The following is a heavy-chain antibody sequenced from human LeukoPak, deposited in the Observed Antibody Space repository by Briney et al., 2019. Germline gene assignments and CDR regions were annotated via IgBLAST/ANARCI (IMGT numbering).Heavy chain of an antibody. Sequence: ASVKVSCKASGYTFTSYAMNWERQAPGQGLGWMGWIHTNTGNPTYAQGFTGRFVFSLDTSVSTAYLQISSLQAEDTAVYYCARAVAGSFSDYWGQGTLVTVSS. CDR1: GYTFTSYA. CDR2: IHTNTGNP. V-gene: IGHV7-4-1*02. J-gene: IGHJ4*02. CDR3: ARAVAGSFSDY. D-gene: IGHD6-19*01.